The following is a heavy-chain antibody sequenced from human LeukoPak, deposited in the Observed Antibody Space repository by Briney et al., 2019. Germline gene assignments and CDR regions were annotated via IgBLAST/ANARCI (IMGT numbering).Heavy chain of an antibody. CDR3: AKGRGNYDYVWGIDNWFDP. CDR1: GFTFSSYG. Sequence: LRLSCAASGFTFSSYGMHWVRQAPGKGLEWVAVISYDGSNKYYADSVKGRFTISRDNSKNTLYLQMNSLRAEDTAVYYCAKGRGNYDYVWGIDNWFDPWGQGTLVTVSS. D-gene: IGHD3-16*01. CDR2: ISYDGSNK. V-gene: IGHV3-30*18. J-gene: IGHJ5*02.